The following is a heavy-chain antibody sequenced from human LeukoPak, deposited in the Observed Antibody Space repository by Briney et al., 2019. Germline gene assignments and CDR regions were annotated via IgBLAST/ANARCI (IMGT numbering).Heavy chain of an antibody. CDR1: GGSISSGGYY. CDR2: IYYSGGT. Sequence: SETLSLTCTVSGGSISSGGYYRSWIRQHPGKGLEWIGYIYYSGGTYYNPSLKSRVTISVDTSKNQFSLKLSSVTAADTAVYYCAQSYYDSSGFDYWGQGTLVTVSS. D-gene: IGHD3-22*01. CDR3: AQSYYDSSGFDY. J-gene: IGHJ4*02. V-gene: IGHV4-31*03.